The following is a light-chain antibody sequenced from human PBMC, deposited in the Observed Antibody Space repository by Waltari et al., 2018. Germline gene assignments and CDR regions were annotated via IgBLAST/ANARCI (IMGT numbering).Light chain of an antibody. V-gene: IGKV1-39*01. CDR3: QQSYTSLLT. CDR1: QEISIF. Sequence: DIQMTQSPSSLSASVGDRVSISCRASQEISIFLNWYQQKPGKAPKLLVSYAAPLQRGVPARFSGTGSGTDFTLVISSLQPEDFATYFCQQSYTSLLTFGGGTRVDIK. CDR2: YAA. J-gene: IGKJ4*01.